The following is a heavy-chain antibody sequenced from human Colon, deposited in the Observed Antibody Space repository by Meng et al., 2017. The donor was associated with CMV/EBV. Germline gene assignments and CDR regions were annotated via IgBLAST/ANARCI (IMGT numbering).Heavy chain of an antibody. CDR2: VSSRSDST. V-gene: IGHV3-23*01. CDR3: VRGLFLHYFDS. D-gene: IGHD3-9*01. Sequence: GESLKIPRAASGFTFSDSVMSWVRQAPGKGLEWVAGVSSRSDSTDYAASVKGRFTISRDNYRNTLFLQMSRQKADDTALYFCVRGLFLHYFDSWGQGTLVTVSS. CDR1: GFTFSDSV. J-gene: IGHJ1*01.